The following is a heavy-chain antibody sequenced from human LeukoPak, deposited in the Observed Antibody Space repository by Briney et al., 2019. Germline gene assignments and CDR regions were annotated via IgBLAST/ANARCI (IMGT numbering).Heavy chain of an antibody. D-gene: IGHD3-22*01. V-gene: IGHV3-23*01. J-gene: IGHJ4*02. Sequence: PGGSLRLSCAASGFTFSDYAMSWVRQAPGKGLEWVSVISGSGGSTYYADSVKGRFTISRDNSKNTLYLQMNSLRAEDTAVYYCAKDNAYYYDSSGYYYYWGQGTLVTVSS. CDR2: ISGSGGST. CDR1: GFTFSDYA. CDR3: AKDNAYYYDSSGYYYY.